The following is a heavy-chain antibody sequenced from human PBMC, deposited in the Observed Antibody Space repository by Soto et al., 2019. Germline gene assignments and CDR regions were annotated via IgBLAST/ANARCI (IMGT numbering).Heavy chain of an antibody. D-gene: IGHD6-19*01. Sequence: SQTLSLTCAISGDSVSSNSAVWNWIRQSPSRGLEWLGRTSYRSKWYKDYAVSVKSRITINPDTSKNQFSLQLNSVTPEDTAVYYCARGDSSGWSRGGFDYWGQGTLVTVSS. CDR2: TSYRSKWYK. CDR1: GDSVSSNSAV. CDR3: ARGDSSGWSRGGFDY. J-gene: IGHJ4*02. V-gene: IGHV6-1*01.